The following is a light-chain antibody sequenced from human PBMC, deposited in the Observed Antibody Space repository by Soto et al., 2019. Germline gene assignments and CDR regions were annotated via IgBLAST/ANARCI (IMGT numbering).Light chain of an antibody. CDR1: SSDVDGYNY. J-gene: IGLJ2*01. V-gene: IGLV2-11*01. Sequence: QSALTQPRSVSGSPGQSVTISCTGTSSDVDGYNYVSWYQQHPGKAPKLMIYDVSKRPSGVPDRFSGSKSCNTASLTISGLQAEDEADYYCCSYAGSYTLVFGGGTKLTVL. CDR2: DVS. CDR3: CSYAGSYTLV.